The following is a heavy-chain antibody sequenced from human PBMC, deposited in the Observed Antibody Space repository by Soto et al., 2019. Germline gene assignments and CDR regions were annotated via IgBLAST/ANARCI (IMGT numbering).Heavy chain of an antibody. CDR1: GGSISSYY. V-gene: IGHV4-59*08. CDR3: ARATVTTWGLWYYYGMDV. Sequence: QVQLQESGPGLVKPSETLSLTCTVSGGSISSYYWSWIRQPPGKGLEWIGYIYYSGSTNYNPSLNRRVTISVHTSENQFSLKLSSVTAADTAVYYCARATVTTWGLWYYYGMDVWGQGTTVTVSS. J-gene: IGHJ6*02. D-gene: IGHD4-17*01. CDR2: IYYSGST.